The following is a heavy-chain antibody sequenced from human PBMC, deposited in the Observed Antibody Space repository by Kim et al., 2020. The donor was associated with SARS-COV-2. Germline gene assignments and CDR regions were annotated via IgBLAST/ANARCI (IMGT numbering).Heavy chain of an antibody. V-gene: IGHV3-64D*09. D-gene: IGHD6-13*01. Sequence: STYYAESVKGRFTISRDNYKNTLYLQMSSLRAEDTAVYYCVSRIAANPDYWGQGTLVTVSS. CDR3: VSRIAANPDY. CDR2: ST. J-gene: IGHJ4*02.